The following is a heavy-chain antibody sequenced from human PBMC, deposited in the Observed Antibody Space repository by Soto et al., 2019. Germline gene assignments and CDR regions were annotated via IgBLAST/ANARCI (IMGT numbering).Heavy chain of an antibody. J-gene: IGHJ5*02. Sequence: QITLKESGPTLVKPTETLTLTCTFSGFSVSPSGVGVGWIRQPPGKALEWLALIYWDDDERYSPSLKSRLTITKDTAKIQVVLTMTNMDPVDTGTYYCAHKMGLNNCFDPWHQGTLVNVSS. CDR2: IYWDDDE. D-gene: IGHD3-16*01. CDR1: GFSVSPSGVG. CDR3: AHKMGLNNCFDP. V-gene: IGHV2-5*02.